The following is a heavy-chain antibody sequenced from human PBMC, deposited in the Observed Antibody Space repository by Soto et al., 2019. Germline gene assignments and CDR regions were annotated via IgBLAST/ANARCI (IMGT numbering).Heavy chain of an antibody. CDR1: GFTFDDYA. CDR3: AKDGCTSCNHYYYYMDV. Sequence: GGSLRLSCAASGFTFDDYAMHWVRQAPGKGLEWVSGISWNSGSIGYADSVKGRFTISRDNAKNSLYLQMNSLRAEDTALYYCAKDGCTSCNHYYYYMDVWGKGTTVTVSS. V-gene: IGHV3-9*01. CDR2: ISWNSGSI. J-gene: IGHJ6*03. D-gene: IGHD2-2*01.